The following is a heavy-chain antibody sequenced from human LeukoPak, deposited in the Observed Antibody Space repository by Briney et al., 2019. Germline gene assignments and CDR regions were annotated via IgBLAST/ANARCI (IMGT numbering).Heavy chain of an antibody. J-gene: IGHJ4*02. Sequence: ESGGGLVKPRRSLRLSCTASGFTFGDYAMSWFRQAPGKGLEWVGFIRSKAYGGTTEYAASVKGRFTISRDDSKSIAYLQTNSLKTEDTAVYYCTRVERYFNWSLPDYWGQGTLVTVSS. CDR2: IRSKAYGGTT. CDR1: GFTFGDYA. D-gene: IGHD3-9*01. CDR3: TRVERYFNWSLPDY. V-gene: IGHV3-49*05.